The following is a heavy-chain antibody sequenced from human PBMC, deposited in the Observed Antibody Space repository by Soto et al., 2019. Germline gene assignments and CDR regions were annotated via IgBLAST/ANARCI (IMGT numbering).Heavy chain of an antibody. CDR3: ARVRTGYSHGYCFDY. J-gene: IGHJ4*02. V-gene: IGHV4-31*03. D-gene: IGHD5-18*01. CDR1: GGSISSGGYY. CDR2: IYYSGST. Sequence: SETLSLTCTVSGGSISSGGYYWSGIRQHPGKGLEWIGYIYYSGSTYYNPSLKSRVTISVDTSKNQFSLKLSSVTAADTAVYYCARVRTGYSHGYCFDYWGQGTLVTVSS.